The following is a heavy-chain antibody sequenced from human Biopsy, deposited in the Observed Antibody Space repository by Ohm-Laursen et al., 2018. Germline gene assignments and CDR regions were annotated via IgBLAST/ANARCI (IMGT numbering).Heavy chain of an antibody. D-gene: IGHD3-9*01. CDR3: VREPKTGTAEAWYFDL. CDR2: ISYNERT. Sequence: TLSLTCSVSGASVKTSGYFWAWIRQRPEKGLEWIGYISYNERTHYNPSLTSRLAISFGTSNNRISLQLRSVSVADTAVYYCVREPKTGTAEAWYFDLWGRGSPVTVPS. CDR1: GASVKTSGYF. V-gene: IGHV4-31*03. J-gene: IGHJ2*01.